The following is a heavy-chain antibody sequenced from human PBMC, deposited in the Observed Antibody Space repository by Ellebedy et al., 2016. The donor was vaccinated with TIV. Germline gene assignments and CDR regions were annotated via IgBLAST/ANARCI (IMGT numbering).Heavy chain of an antibody. CDR1: GLNLSSYG. J-gene: IGHJ6*02. D-gene: IGHD1-26*01. Sequence: GESLKISCAASGLNLSSYGMHWVRQAPGKGLEWVAVISYDGDNSYHADSVKGRFTISRDNSKNTLYLEMNSLRGEDTAVYYCAKDRVVGVPKGGRKITYFYYYGLDVWGQGTTVTVSS. V-gene: IGHV3-30*18. CDR2: ISYDGDNS. CDR3: AKDRVVGVPKGGRKITYFYYYGLDV.